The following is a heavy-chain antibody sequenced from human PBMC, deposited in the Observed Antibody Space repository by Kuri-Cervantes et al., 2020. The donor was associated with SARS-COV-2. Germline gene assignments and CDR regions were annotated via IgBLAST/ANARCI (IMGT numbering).Heavy chain of an antibody. CDR2: IYYSGST. V-gene: IGHV4-61*01. J-gene: IGHJ6*04. Sequence: SETLSLTCTVSGGSISSDSYYWSWIRRPPGKGLEWIGYIYYSGSTNYNPSLKSRVTISVDTSKNQFSLKLSSVTAADTAVYYCARRITIFGVDIMDVWGKGTTVTVSS. D-gene: IGHD3-3*01. CDR1: GGSISSDSYY. CDR3: ARRITIFGVDIMDV.